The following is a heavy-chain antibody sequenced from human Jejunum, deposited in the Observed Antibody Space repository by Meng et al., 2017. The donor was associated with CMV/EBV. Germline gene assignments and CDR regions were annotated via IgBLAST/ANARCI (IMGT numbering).Heavy chain of an antibody. D-gene: IGHD3-3*01. CDR1: GGSKGSGDYY. J-gene: IGHJ4*02. Sequence: QVQLQGSGPGLVKPSQTLSLTCSVSGGSKGSGDYYWSWIRQPPGKGLEWIGYIHDTGSTYYSPSLKSRVDISLGTSRNHFSLTLSSVTAEDTAVYFCARGSIFVSFDSWGQGTLVTVSS. V-gene: IGHV4-30-4*08. CDR3: ARGSIFVSFDS. CDR2: IHDTGST.